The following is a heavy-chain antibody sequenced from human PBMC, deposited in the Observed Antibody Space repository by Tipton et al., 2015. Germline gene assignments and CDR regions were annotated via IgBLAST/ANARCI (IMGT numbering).Heavy chain of an antibody. D-gene: IGHD6-19*01. J-gene: IGHJ4*02. CDR1: GGSISSSNW. V-gene: IGHV4-4*01. CDR3: ASRADVAGTSALHY. Sequence: TLSLTCSVSGGSISSSNWWSWVRQPPGKGLEWIGELHHGGSTNYNPSLKSRVSTSVDISNNQFSLELTSVTAADTAVYFCASRADVAGTSALHYWGQGTLVTVSS. CDR2: LHHGGST.